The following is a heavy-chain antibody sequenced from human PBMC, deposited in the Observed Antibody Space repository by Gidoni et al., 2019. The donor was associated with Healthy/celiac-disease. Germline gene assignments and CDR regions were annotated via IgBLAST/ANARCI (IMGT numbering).Heavy chain of an antibody. D-gene: IGHD3-22*01. CDR2: INPSGGST. CDR3: ARDLNYYDSSGHFDY. CDR1: GYTFTSYY. V-gene: IGHV1-46*01. J-gene: IGHJ4*02. Sequence: QVQLVQSGAEVKKPGASVKVSCKESGYTFTSYYMHWVRQAPGQGLEWMGIINPSGGSTSYAQKFQGIVTMTSDTSTSTVYMELSSLRSEDTAVYYCARDLNYYDSSGHFDYWGQGTLVTVSS.